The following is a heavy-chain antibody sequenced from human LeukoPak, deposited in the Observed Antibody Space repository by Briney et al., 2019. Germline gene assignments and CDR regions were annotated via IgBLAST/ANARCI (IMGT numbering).Heavy chain of an antibody. CDR1: RLTVSSNY. J-gene: IGHJ4*02. Sequence: PGGSLRLSCAASRLTVSSNYMSWVRQAPGKWLEWVSVIYSGGSTYYADSVKGRFTISRDNSKNTLYLQMNSLRAEDTAVYYCARGYSRSWVFDYWGQGTLVTVSS. D-gene: IGHD6-13*01. V-gene: IGHV3-53*01. CDR2: IYSGGST. CDR3: ARGYSRSWVFDY.